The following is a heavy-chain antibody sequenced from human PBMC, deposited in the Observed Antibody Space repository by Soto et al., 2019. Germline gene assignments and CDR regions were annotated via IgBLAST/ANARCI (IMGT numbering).Heavy chain of an antibody. CDR3: ARDVLDRITIFDYYGMDV. D-gene: IGHD3-3*01. V-gene: IGHV4-31*03. CDR2: IYYRGST. CDR1: GGSISSGGYY. Sequence: QVQLQESGPGLVKPSQTLSLTCTVSGGSISSGGYYWSWIRQHPGKGLAWIGYIYYRGSTYYNPSLKSRVTISVDTSKNQFSLKLSSVTAADTAVYYCARDVLDRITIFDYYGMDVWGQGTTVTVSS. J-gene: IGHJ6*02.